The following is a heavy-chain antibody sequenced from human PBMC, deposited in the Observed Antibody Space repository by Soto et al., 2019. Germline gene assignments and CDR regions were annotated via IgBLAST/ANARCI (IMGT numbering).Heavy chain of an antibody. V-gene: IGHV3-33*03. CDR3: ATRGYNYGYHDY. Sequence: PGGSLRLSCAASGFTFSTYGMHWVRQAPGKGLEWVAVIWYDGSNKYYADSVKGRFTISRDNSKNTLYLQMTSLRADDTAVSYCATRGYNYGYHDYWGQGT. J-gene: IGHJ4*02. D-gene: IGHD5-18*01. CDR1: GFTFSTYG. CDR2: IWYDGSNK.